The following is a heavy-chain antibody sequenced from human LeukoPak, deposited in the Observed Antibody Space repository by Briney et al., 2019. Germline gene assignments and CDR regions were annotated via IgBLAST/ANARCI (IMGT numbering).Heavy chain of an antibody. J-gene: IGHJ3*02. CDR2: ISWNSGSI. CDR1: GFTFDDYA. CDR3: ARGAFDI. V-gene: IGHV3-9*01. Sequence: GRSLRLSCAASGFTFDDYAMHWVRQAPGKGLEWVSGISWNSGSIGYADSVKGRFTISRDNAKNSLYLQMNSLRAEDTAVYYCARGAFDIWGQGTMVTVSS.